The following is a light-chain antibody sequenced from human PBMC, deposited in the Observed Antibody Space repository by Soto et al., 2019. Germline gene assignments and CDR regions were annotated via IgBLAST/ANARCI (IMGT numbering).Light chain of an antibody. Sequence: QSVLTQPPSVSGAPGQRVTISCTGSNSNIGAGYDVHWYQQLPGTAPKLLIYGNSNRPSGVPDRFSGSKSGTSGSLAITGLQAEDEADYYCQSHDSSVNEYVFGTGTKVTVL. CDR1: NSNIGAGYD. CDR2: GNS. J-gene: IGLJ1*01. V-gene: IGLV1-40*01. CDR3: QSHDSSVNEYV.